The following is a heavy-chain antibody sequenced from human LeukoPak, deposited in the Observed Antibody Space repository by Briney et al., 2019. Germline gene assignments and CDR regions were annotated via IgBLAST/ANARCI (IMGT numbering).Heavy chain of an antibody. V-gene: IGHV3-23*01. J-gene: IGHJ4*02. CDR2: ISGSGGST. CDR1: GFTFSSYS. Sequence: PGGSLRLSCAASGFTFSSYSMNWVRQAPGKGLEWVSAISGSGGSTYYADSVKGRFTISRDNSKNTLYLQMNSLRAEDTAVYYCAKVIGYGEYYLDYWGQGTLVTVSS. CDR3: AKVIGYGEYYLDY. D-gene: IGHD4-17*01.